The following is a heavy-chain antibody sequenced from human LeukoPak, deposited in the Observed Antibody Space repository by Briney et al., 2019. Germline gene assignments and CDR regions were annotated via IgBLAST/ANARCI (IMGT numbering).Heavy chain of an antibody. CDR1: GGSISSYY. V-gene: IGHV4-59*01. CDR3: ARVSSCWSTDYYFDY. D-gene: IGHD6-19*01. Sequence: PSETLSLTCTVSGGSISSYYWSWIRQPPGKGLEWIGYIYYSGSTNYNPSLKSRVTISVDTSKNQFSLRLSSVTAADTAVYYCARVSSCWSTDYYFDYWGQGTLVTVSS. CDR2: IYYSGST. J-gene: IGHJ4*02.